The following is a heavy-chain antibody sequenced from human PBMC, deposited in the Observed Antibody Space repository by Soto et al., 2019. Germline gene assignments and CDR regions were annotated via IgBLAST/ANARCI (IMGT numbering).Heavy chain of an antibody. CDR2: IIPIFGTA. CDR1: GGTFSSYA. D-gene: IGHD6-13*01. J-gene: IGHJ6*02. V-gene: IGHV1-69*13. Sequence: GASVKVSCKASGGTFSSYAISWVRQAPGQGLEWMGGIIPIFGTANDAQKFQGRVTITADESTSTAYMELSSLRSEDTAVYYCARGGRSAAAGKYYYYGMDVWGQGTTVTVSS. CDR3: ARGGRSAAAGKYYYYGMDV.